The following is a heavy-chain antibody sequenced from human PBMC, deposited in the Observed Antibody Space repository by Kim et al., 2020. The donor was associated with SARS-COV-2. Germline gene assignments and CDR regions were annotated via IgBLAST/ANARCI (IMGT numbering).Heavy chain of an antibody. D-gene: IGHD4-17*01. CDR3: ARGSDYGAFGWFDP. Sequence: NPSLKSRVTRSVDTSKNQFSLKLSSVTAADTGVYYCARGSDYGAFGWFDPWGQGTLVTFSS. J-gene: IGHJ5*02. V-gene: IGHV4-59*09.